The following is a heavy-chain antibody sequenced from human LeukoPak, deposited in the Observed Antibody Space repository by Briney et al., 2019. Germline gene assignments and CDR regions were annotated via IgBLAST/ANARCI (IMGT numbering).Heavy chain of an antibody. D-gene: IGHD5-12*01. Sequence: PGGSLRLSCVASGFNFGNYWMSWVRQAPGKGLEFVGNIEDDGSEQNYVDSVKGRFTISRDNVKNSLYLQMNSPRVEDTAVYYCARDIIRGQSDFDYWGQGILVTVSS. J-gene: IGHJ4*02. V-gene: IGHV3-7*01. CDR1: GFNFGNYW. CDR2: IEDDGSEQ. CDR3: ARDIIRGQSDFDY.